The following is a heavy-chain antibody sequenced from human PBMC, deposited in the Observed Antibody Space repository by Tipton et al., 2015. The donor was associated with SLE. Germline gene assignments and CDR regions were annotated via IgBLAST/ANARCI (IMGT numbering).Heavy chain of an antibody. CDR2: IKPDGSEK. CDR3: ARFQTWSLDY. J-gene: IGHJ4*02. V-gene: IGHV3-7*03. D-gene: IGHD2-8*02. Sequence: SLRLSCAASGFTFSTHWMSWVRQAPGKGLEWVASIKPDGSEKSYADSVKGRFTISRDNAKNSLYLQMNSLRAEDTAVYYCARFQTWSLDYWGQGTLVTVSS. CDR1: GFTFSTHW.